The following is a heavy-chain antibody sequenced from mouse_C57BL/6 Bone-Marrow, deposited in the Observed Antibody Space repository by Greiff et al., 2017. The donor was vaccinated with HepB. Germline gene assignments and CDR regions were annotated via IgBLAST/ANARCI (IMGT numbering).Heavy chain of an antibody. V-gene: IGHV5-4*03. Sequence: EVMLVESGGGLVKPGGSLKLSCAASGFTFSSYAMSWVRQTPEKRLEWVATISDGGSYTYYPDNVKGRFTISRDNAKNNLYLQMSHLKSEDTAMYYCARGYYYGSSYDYAMDYWGQGTSVTVSS. D-gene: IGHD1-1*01. CDR3: ARGYYYGSSYDYAMDY. J-gene: IGHJ4*01. CDR1: GFTFSSYA. CDR2: ISDGGSYT.